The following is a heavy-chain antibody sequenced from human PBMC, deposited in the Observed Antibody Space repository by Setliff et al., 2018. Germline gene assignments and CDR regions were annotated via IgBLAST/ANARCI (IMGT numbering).Heavy chain of an antibody. D-gene: IGHD2-21*01. V-gene: IGHV1-3*02. Sequence: ASVNVSCKPSGYGFMSYGVSWVRQAPGQRLEWMGWTNIDNGKTEYSQEFQDRVTFTRDTFAETAYMELRSLTSDDMAVYYCARGYCDGIGCPAPLYYFDSWGQGTLVTSPQ. CDR3: ARGYCDGIGCPAPLYYFDS. CDR2: TNIDNGKT. J-gene: IGHJ4*02. CDR1: GYGFMSYG.